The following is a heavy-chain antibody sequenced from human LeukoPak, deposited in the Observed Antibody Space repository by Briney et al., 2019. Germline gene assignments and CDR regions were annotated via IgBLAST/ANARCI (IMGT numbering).Heavy chain of an antibody. CDR3: ARVNEIADFWSGPGY. V-gene: IGHV3-21*01. CDR1: GFTFSSYS. CDR2: ISSSSSYI. Sequence: PGGSLRLSCAASGFTFSSYSMNWVRQAPGEGLEWVSSISSSSSYIYYAESVKGRFTISRDNAKNSLYLQMNSLRAEDTAVYYCARVNEIADFWSGPGYWGQGTLVTVSS. J-gene: IGHJ4*02. D-gene: IGHD3-3*01.